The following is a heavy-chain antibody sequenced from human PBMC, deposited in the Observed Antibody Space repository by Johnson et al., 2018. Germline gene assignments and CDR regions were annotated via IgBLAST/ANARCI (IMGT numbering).Heavy chain of an antibody. V-gene: IGHV3-21*05. CDR2: ITGSSTGV. J-gene: IGHJ1*01. CDR3: SAWVKSSGYQLQH. Sequence: VQLGEGGGGLVKPGGSLRLSCAASGFTFSSYSMNWVRQAPGKGLEWISYITGSSTGVYFADSVKGRFTVSRDNAKNSLYLQRNSLRVGDTAVYYCSAWVKSSGYQLQHWGQGTLVTVSS. CDR1: GFTFSSYS. D-gene: IGHD3-22*01.